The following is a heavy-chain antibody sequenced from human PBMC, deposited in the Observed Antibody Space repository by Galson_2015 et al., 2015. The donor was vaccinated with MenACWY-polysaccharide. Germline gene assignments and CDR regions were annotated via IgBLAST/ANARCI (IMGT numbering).Heavy chain of an antibody. J-gene: IGHJ4*02. D-gene: IGHD2-15*01. CDR2: INAGNGNT. CDR3: ARDTAGYCSGGICEDLDY. V-gene: IGHV1-3*01. CDR1: GYTFSSYA. Sequence: SVKVSCKASGYTFSSYAMHWVRQAPGQRLEWMGWINAGNGNTKYSQKFQGRVTITRDTSASTAYMELSSLRSEDTAVYYCARDTAGYCSGGICEDLDYWGQGTMVTVSS.